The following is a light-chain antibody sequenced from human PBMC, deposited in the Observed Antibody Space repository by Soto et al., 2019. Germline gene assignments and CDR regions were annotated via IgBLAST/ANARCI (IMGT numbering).Light chain of an antibody. V-gene: IGKV3-15*01. J-gene: IGKJ1*01. CDR3: QQYNNWPPWT. Sequence: EIVMTQSPATLSVSPGERATLSCRASQSVSSNLAWYQQKPGQAPRLLIYGASTRAPGIPARFSGSGSGTEFTLTIGSLQSEDFAVYYCQQYNNWPPWTFGQGTKVEIK. CDR1: QSVSSN. CDR2: GAS.